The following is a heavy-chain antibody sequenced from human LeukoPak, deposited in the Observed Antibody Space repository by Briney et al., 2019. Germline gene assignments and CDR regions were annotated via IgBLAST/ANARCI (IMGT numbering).Heavy chain of an antibody. CDR3: ASSGGNGYKLDDY. Sequence: GASVKVSCKASGYTFTGYYIHWVRQAPGQGLEWMGWINPNSGGTNYAQKFQGRVTMTRDTSISTTYMELSRLRSDDTAVYYCASSGGNGYKLDDYWGQGTLVTVSS. V-gene: IGHV1-2*02. J-gene: IGHJ4*02. CDR1: GYTFTGYY. CDR2: INPNSGGT. D-gene: IGHD5-24*01.